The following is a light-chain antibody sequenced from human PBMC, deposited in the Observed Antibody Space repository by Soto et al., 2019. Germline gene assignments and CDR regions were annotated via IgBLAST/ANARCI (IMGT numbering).Light chain of an antibody. J-gene: IGLJ3*02. CDR1: SSNSGAGYD. CDR3: QSFDSSLNGWV. V-gene: IGLV1-40*01. Sequence: QSVLTQPPSVSGAPGQRVTISCTGSSSNSGAGYDVHWYQQLPGTAPKLLIYGNNNRPSGVPDRFSGSKSGSSASLAITGLQAEDEADYYCQSFDSSLNGWVFGGGTQLTVL. CDR2: GNN.